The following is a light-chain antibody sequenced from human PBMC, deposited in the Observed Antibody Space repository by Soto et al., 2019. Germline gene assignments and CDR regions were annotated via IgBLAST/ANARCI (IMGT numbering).Light chain of an antibody. CDR3: WSSGGGPTYV. CDR1: SSNVGSYKL. J-gene: IGLJ1*01. V-gene: IGLV2-23*02. CDR2: EVN. Sequence: QSVLTQPASVSGSPGQSITITCTGTSSNVGSYKLVSWYQQHPGKAPKLMIFEVNKRPSGVSNRFSGSKSGNTASLTISGLKVEDEADYYCWSSGGGPTYVFGTGTKVTVL.